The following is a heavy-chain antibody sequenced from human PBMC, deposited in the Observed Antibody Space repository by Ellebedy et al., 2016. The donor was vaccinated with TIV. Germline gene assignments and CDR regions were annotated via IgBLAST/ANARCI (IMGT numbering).Heavy chain of an antibody. D-gene: IGHD2/OR15-2a*01. V-gene: IGHV2-5*02. CDR3: AHRPVLRGFDP. J-gene: IGHJ5*02. CDR1: GFSLTTTGVG. Sequence: SGPTLVKPTQTLTLTCSFSGFSLTTTGVGVGWIRQPPGKALEWLALIYWDDDKRYSPSLKSRLTTTVDTSHNQVVLTMTNMDPVDTATYYCAHRPVLRGFDPWGQGTLVTVSS. CDR2: IYWDDDK.